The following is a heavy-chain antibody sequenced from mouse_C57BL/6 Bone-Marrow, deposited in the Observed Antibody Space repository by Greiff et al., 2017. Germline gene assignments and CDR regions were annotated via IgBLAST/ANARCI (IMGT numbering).Heavy chain of an antibody. V-gene: IGHV5-12*01. D-gene: IGHD2-5*01. Sequence: EVQLVESGGGLVQPGGSLKLSCAASGFSFSDYYMYWVRQTPEQRLEWVAYISNGGGSTYYPDTVKGRFTISRDNAKNSLYLQMRRLKSKDTARYNCARNYYYSNPYAMDYWGQGNSVTVSS. CDR1: GFSFSDYY. CDR2: ISNGGGST. CDR3: ARNYYYSNPYAMDY. J-gene: IGHJ4*01.